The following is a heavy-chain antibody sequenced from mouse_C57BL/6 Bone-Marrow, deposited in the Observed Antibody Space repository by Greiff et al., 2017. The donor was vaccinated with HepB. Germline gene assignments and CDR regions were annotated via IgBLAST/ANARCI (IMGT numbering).Heavy chain of an antibody. J-gene: IGHJ4*01. V-gene: IGHV1-19*01. CDR3: ARDLFLYDYDGDYAMDY. CDR1: GYTFTDYY. CDR2: INPYNGGT. D-gene: IGHD2-4*01. Sequence: EVKLMESGPVLVKPGASVKMSCKASGYTFTDYYMNWVKQSHGKSLEWIGVINPYNGGTSYNQKFKGKATLTVDKSSSTAYMELNSLTSEDSAVYYCARDLFLYDYDGDYAMDYWGQGTSVTVSS.